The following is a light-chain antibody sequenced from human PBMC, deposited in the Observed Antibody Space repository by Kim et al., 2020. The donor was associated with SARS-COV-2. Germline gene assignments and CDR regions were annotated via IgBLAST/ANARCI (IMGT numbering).Light chain of an antibody. V-gene: IGKV1-27*01. J-gene: IGKJ1*01. Sequence: DIQMTQSPSSLSASVGDRVTITCRASQDISNYLAWYQQKPGKVPKLLIYAASTLQSGVSSRFGGTGSGTDFTLTISSLQPEDVATYYCQKYYSDPLFGQGTKVDIK. CDR1: QDISNY. CDR2: AAS. CDR3: QKYYSDPL.